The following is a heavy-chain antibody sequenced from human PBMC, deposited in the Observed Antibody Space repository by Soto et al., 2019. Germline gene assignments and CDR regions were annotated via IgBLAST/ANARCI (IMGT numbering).Heavy chain of an antibody. V-gene: IGHV3-7*03. CDR3: ARVSPVTDNGY. D-gene: IGHD4-4*01. CDR2: MQPDGSDQ. Sequence: GGSLRLSCAASGFTFSNFWLSWVRQAPGKGLEWVANMQPDGSDQYYVDSVKGRFTISRDNAKNSLYLQMNSLRAEDTALYYCARVSPVTDNGYWGQRTLVTLSS. J-gene: IGHJ4*02. CDR1: GFTFSNFW.